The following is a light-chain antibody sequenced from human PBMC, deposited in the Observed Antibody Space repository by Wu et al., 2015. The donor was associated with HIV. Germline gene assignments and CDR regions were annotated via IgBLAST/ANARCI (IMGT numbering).Light chain of an antibody. CDR1: QSVSSSY. J-gene: IGKJ1*01. V-gene: IGKV3-20*01. Sequence: EIVLTQSPGTLSLSPGERATLSCRASQSVSSSYLAWYQQKPGQAPRLVIYRASTRATGIPDRFSGSGSGTDFSLTISRLEPEDFAVYYCQQYGTLPGTFGQGTKVEIK. CDR2: RAS. CDR3: QQYGTLPGT.